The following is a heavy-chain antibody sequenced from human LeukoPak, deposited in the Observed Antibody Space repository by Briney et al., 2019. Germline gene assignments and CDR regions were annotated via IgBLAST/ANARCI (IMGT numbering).Heavy chain of an antibody. V-gene: IGHV3-48*01. CDR1: GFTFSNYN. D-gene: IGHD6-13*01. CDR3: ASSSSPYRSSNYYYYGMDV. Sequence: GGSLRLSCAASGFTFSNYNMNWVRQAPGKGLVWVSYISSSSIIYYADSVEGRFTISRDNAKNSLYLQMNSLRAEDTAVYYCASSSSPYRSSNYYYYGMDVWGQGTTVTVSS. J-gene: IGHJ6*02. CDR2: ISSSSII.